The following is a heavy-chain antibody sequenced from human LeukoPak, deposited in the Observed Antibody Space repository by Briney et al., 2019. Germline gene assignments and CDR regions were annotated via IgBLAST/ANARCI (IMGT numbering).Heavy chain of an antibody. CDR3: ARKTVVGSYFDY. CDR1: GFTFSSYW. J-gene: IGHJ4*02. Sequence: GGSLRLSCAASGFTFSSYWMSWVRQAPGKGLEWGANIKQDGSDKYYVDSVKGRFTISRDNAKNSLYLQMNSLRAEDTAIYYCARKTVVGSYFDYWGQGTPVTVSS. CDR2: IKQDGSDK. D-gene: IGHD4-23*01. V-gene: IGHV3-7*03.